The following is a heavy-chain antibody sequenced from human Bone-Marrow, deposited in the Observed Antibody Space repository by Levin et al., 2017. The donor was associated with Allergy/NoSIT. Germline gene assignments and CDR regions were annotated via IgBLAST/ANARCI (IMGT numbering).Heavy chain of an antibody. CDR2: IWFDGTNK. J-gene: IGHJ4*02. V-gene: IGHV3-33*01. D-gene: IGHD6-19*01. CDR3: ARAGRSSDWNPYYFDY. Sequence: GGSLRLSCAASGFTFSSYAMHWVRQAPGKGLEWVAFIWFDGTNKYYADSVKGRFTISRDNSKNTLYLQMNSLRAEDTAVYYCARAGRSSDWNPYYFDYWGQGTLVAVSS. CDR1: GFTFSSYA.